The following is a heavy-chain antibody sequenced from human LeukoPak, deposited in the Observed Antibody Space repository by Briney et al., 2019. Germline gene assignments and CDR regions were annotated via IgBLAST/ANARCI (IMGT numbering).Heavy chain of an antibody. CDR1: GYTFTTYG. V-gene: IGHV1-18*01. CDR2: ISAYNGNT. Sequence: ASVKVSCKASGYTFTTYGISWVRQAPGQGLEWMGWISAYNGNTKYVQKLQGRVTMTTDTSTSTAYMELRSLRSDDTAVYYCARAAGSSGWFSPHYYYYYMDVWGKGTTVTISS. J-gene: IGHJ6*03. CDR3: ARAAGSSGWFSPHYYYYYMDV. D-gene: IGHD6-19*01.